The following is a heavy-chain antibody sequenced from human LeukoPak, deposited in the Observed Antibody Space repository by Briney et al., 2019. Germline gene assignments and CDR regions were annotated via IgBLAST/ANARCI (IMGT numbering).Heavy chain of an antibody. D-gene: IGHD4-17*01. CDR1: GGSISSYY. CDR2: IYYSGST. Sequence: SGTLSLTCTVSGGSISSYYWSWIRQPPGKGLERIGYIYYSGSTNYNPSLKSRVTPSVDTSKNQFSLKLSSVTAADTAVYYCASFDYGDYEGYWGQGTLVTVSS. CDR3: ASFDYGDYEGY. V-gene: IGHV4-59*01. J-gene: IGHJ4*02.